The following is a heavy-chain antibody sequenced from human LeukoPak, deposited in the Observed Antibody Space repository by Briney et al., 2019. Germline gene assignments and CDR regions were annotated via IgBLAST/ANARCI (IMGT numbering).Heavy chain of an antibody. D-gene: IGHD3-10*01. J-gene: IGHJ4*02. Sequence: GGSLRLSSAASGFTFSSYWMSWVRQAPGKGLEWVANIKQDGSEKYYVDSVKGRFTISRDNAKNSLYLQMNSLRAEDTAVYYCARASGLGSKIPEYYFDYWGQGTLVTVSS. CDR3: ARASGLGSKIPEYYFDY. CDR2: IKQDGSEK. CDR1: GFTFSSYW. V-gene: IGHV3-7*01.